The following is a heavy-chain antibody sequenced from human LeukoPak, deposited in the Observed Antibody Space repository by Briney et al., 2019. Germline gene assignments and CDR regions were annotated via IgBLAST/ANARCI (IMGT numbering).Heavy chain of an antibody. CDR2: ISYDGSNK. V-gene: IGHV3-30-3*01. CDR1: GFTFSSYA. D-gene: IGHD6-19*01. CDR3: ARRGSSGWLY. J-gene: IGHJ4*02. Sequence: GGALRLSCAAPGFTFSSYAMHWVRQAPGKGLGWVAVISYDGSNKYYADSVKGRITISRDNSKNTLFLQMNSLRAEDTAVYYCARRGSSGWLYWGQGTLVTVSS.